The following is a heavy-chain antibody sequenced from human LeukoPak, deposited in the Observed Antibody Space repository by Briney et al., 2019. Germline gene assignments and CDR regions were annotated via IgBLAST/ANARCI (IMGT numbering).Heavy chain of an antibody. CDR2: VSHRGST. Sequence: SETLSLTCTVSGGSISSDHWGWIRQSPEKGLEWIGCVSHRGSTNYNPSLKSRVTISVDTSRNLFSLNLASVTAADTAVYYCATARKLGIITPYSDSWGQGTLVTVSS. J-gene: IGHJ4*02. D-gene: IGHD3-16*02. V-gene: IGHV4-59*08. CDR3: ATARKLGIITPYSDS. CDR1: GGSISSDH.